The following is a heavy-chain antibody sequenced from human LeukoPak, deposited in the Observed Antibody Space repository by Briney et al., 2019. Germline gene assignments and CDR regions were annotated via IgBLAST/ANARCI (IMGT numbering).Heavy chain of an antibody. J-gene: IGHJ4*02. V-gene: IGHV3-53*05. CDR1: GFSVSSNY. CDR3: AKDRVGATAMGALHY. CDR2: IYTGGTT. D-gene: IGHD1-26*01. Sequence: GGSLRLSCAASGFSVSSNYMNWVRQAPGKGLEWVSAIYTGGTTYYADSVKGRFTISRDNSKNTLCLQMNSLRAEDTAVYYCAKDRVGATAMGALHYWGQGTLVTVSS.